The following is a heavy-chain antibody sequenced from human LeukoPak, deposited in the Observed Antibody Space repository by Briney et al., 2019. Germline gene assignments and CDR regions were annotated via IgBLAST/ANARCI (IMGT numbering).Heavy chain of an antibody. CDR3: AKGESSITSWSGFDI. Sequence: GGSLRLSCAASGFTFSSYAMHWVRQAPGKGLEWVAVISYDGSNKYYADSVKGRFTISRDNSKNTLNLQMNSLRDEDTAVYYCAKGESSITSWSGFDIWGQGTMVTVAS. CDR1: GFTFSSYA. V-gene: IGHV3-30-3*01. CDR2: ISYDGSNK. D-gene: IGHD2-2*01. J-gene: IGHJ3*02.